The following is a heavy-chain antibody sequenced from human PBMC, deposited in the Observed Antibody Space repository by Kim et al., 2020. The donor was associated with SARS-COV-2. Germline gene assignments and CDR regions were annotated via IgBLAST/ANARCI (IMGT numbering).Heavy chain of an antibody. CDR3: ARDDSSGWPGASYYYYGMDV. CDR2: IYYSGST. V-gene: IGHV4-39*07. D-gene: IGHD6-19*01. CDR1: GGSISSSSYY. J-gene: IGHJ6*02. Sequence: SETLSLTCTVSGGSISSSSYYWGWIRQPPGKGLEWIGSIYYSGSTYYNPSLKSRVTISVDTSKNQFSLKLSSVTAADTAVYYCARDDSSGWPGASYYYYGMDVWGQGTTVTVSS.